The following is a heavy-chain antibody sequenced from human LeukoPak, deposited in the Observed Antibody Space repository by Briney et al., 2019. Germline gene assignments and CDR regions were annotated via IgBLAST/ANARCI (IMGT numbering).Heavy chain of an antibody. CDR3: AGGPNYYYDSSGYPNWYFEL. V-gene: IGHV3-48*03. J-gene: IGHJ2*01. CDR2: ISSSYTTM. Sequence: GGTLCLTCAISRFTFSDSDINWVRQAQAQGREWSSYISSSYTTMTYEDSVKNRLTIYRDNAKNSLYLQINSLRAEDTAVYYGAGGPNYYYDSSGYPNWYFELWGRGTLVTVSS. D-gene: IGHD3-22*01. CDR1: RFTFSDSD.